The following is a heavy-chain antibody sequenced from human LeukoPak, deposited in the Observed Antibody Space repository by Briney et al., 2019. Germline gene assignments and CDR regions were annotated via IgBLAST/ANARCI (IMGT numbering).Heavy chain of an antibody. V-gene: IGHV3-23*01. CDR3: AKSSSSSGQ. CDR1: GFTFSSYA. J-gene: IGHJ4*02. Sequence: PGGSLRLSCAASGFTFSSYAMSWVRQAPGKGLEWVSAISDSGGSTYYTDFVKGRFTISRDNSKNTLYLQMNSLRAEDTAVYYCAKSSSSSGQWGQGTLVTVSS. CDR2: ISDSGGST. D-gene: IGHD6-6*01.